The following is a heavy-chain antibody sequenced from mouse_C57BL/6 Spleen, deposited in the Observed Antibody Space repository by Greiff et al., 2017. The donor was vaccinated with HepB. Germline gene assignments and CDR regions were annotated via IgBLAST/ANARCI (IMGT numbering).Heavy chain of an antibody. D-gene: IGHD1-1*01. V-gene: IGHV1-19*01. CDR2: INPYNGGT. CDR3: ARYDYYGSSFDD. CDR1: GYTFTDYY. Sequence: EVQLQQSGPVLVKPGASVKMSCKASGYTFTDYYMNWVKQSHGKSLEWIGVINPYNGGTSYNQKFKGKATLTVDKSSSTAYMELNSLTSEDSAVYYCARYDYYGSSFDDWGQGTTLTVSS. J-gene: IGHJ2*01.